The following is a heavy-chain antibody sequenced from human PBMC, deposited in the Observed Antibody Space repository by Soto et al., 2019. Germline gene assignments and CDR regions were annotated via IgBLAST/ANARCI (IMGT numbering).Heavy chain of an antibody. J-gene: IGHJ6*02. V-gene: IGHV5-51*01. CDR1: GYSFTSYW. D-gene: IGHD4-17*01. CDR2: IYPGDSDT. Sequence: PGESLKISCKGSGYSFTSYWIGWVRQMPGKGLEWMGIIYPGDSDTRYSPSFQGQVTISADKSISTAYLQWSSLKASDTAMYYCARQEELPGDYASYAVYYGMDVWGRGTTVTVSS. CDR3: ARQEELPGDYASYAVYYGMDV.